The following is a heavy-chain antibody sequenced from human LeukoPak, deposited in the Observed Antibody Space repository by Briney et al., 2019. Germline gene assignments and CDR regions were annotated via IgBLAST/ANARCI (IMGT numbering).Heavy chain of an antibody. J-gene: IGHJ4*02. V-gene: IGHV1-2*02. CDR1: GYTVTAYY. CDR3: ARDNGAY. CDR2: SNPSSGDT. D-gene: IGHD2-8*01. Sequence: ASVKVSCTASGYTVTAYYIHWVRQAPGQGLEWMGWSNPSSGDTNYAQKFQGRVTMTRDTSISTAYMELSSLRSDDTAVYYCARDNGAYWGQGTLVTVSS.